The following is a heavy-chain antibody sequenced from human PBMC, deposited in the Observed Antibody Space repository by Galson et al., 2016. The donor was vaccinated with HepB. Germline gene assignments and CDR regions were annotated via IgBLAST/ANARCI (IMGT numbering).Heavy chain of an antibody. J-gene: IGHJ5*02. CDR3: AKDPSSSWSRGGWFDP. Sequence: SLRLSCAASGFTFNTYVMSWVRQAPGKGLEWVSSISGHGGTTYYADSVRGRFTISRDNSKNTLYLQMNSLRAEETAMYYCAKDPSSSWSRGGWFDPWGQGTLVTVSS. V-gene: IGHV3-23*01. CDR1: GFTFNTYV. D-gene: IGHD6-13*01. CDR2: ISGHGGTT.